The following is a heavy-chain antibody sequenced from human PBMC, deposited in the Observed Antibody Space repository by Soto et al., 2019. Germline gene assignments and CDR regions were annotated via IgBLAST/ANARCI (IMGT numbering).Heavy chain of an antibody. CDR2: ITAFNGNT. Sequence: QVHLVQSGAEVEKPGASVKVSCKASGYTFTDYGISWVRQAPGQGLQWMGWITAFNGNTKYAQQFQGRVTMTTDTSTSPAYMEMRSLEYDDTAVYYCARISQSDFWSGYYYFFDYWGQGPLVTVSS. V-gene: IGHV1-18*01. D-gene: IGHD3-3*01. CDR3: ARISQSDFWSGYYYFFDY. J-gene: IGHJ4*02. CDR1: GYTFTDYG.